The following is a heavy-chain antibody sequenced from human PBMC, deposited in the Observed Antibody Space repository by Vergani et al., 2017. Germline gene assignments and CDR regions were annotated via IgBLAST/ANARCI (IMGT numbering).Heavy chain of an antibody. V-gene: IGHV4-59*01. CDR2: VEDSGYF. D-gene: IGHD1-14*01. CDR3: ARSIVSRNPPDYFDS. CDR1: GGSLSGYY. Sequence: QVQLQESGPGLVRPSETLSLTCTVSGGSLSGYYWNWIRQTPGEGLEWIGYVEDSGYFNYNPSLKTRVSMSSDTSNNQFSLMLSSVTVADTAVYYCARSIVSRNPPDYFDSWVQGTLVTVSS. J-gene: IGHJ4*02.